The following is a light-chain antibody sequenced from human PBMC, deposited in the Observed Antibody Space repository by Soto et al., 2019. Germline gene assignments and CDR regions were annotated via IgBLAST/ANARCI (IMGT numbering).Light chain of an antibody. J-gene: IGKJ4*01. CDR1: QSISSSY. CDR2: GAS. V-gene: IGKV3-20*01. Sequence: SPGTLSLKQREGATLSCRASQSISSSYLAWYQQKPGQAPRLLIYGASSRATGTPDRFSGSGSGTDFTLTISRLEPEDSAVYYCQQVGGSPPVPFGGVSMV. CDR3: QQVGGSPPVP.